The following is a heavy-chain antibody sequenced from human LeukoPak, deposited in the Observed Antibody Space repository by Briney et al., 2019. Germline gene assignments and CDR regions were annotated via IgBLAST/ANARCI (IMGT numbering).Heavy chain of an antibody. D-gene: IGHD3-10*01. CDR2: IIPIFGTA. CDR1: GGTFSSYA. Sequence: SVKVSCKASGGTFSSYAISWVRQAPGQGLEWMGGIIPIFGTANYAQKFQGRVTITADKSTSTAYMELSCPRSEDTAVYYCASRVAGAPNYYGMDVWGKGTTVTVSS. V-gene: IGHV1-69*06. J-gene: IGHJ6*04. CDR3: ASRVAGAPNYYGMDV.